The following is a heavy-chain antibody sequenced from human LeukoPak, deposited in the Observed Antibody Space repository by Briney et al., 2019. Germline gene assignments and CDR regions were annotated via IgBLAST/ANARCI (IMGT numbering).Heavy chain of an antibody. CDR3: AKDRDIILTGHGMDV. CDR1: GFTFSRYA. CDR2: IGGLGEST. V-gene: IGHV3-23*01. Sequence: GGSLRLSCETSGFTFSRYAMTWVRQAPGKGLEWVSTIGGLGESTNYGDSVKGRFTISRDNSKNTLYLQMNNLRAEDTAVYYCAKDRDIILTGHGMDVWGQGTTVTVSS. D-gene: IGHD3-9*01. J-gene: IGHJ6*02.